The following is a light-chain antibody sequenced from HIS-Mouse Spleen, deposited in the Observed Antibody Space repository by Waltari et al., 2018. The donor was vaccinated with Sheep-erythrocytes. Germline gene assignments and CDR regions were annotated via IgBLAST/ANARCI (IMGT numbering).Light chain of an antibody. CDR2: DVS. CDR1: SSDVCGYNY. V-gene: IGLV2-11*01. CDR3: CSYAGSYTFWV. J-gene: IGLJ3*02. Sequence: QSALTQPRSVSGSPGQSVTIPCTGTSSDVCGYNYVSWYQHHPGKAPKLMIYDVSKRPSGVPDRFSGSKSGNTASLSISGLQAEDEADYYCCSYAGSYTFWVFGGGTRLTVL.